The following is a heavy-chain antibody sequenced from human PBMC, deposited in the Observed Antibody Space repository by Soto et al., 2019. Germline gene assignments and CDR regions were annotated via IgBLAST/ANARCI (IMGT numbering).Heavy chain of an antibody. CDR2: ISAYNGNT. V-gene: IGHV1-18*04. CDR1: GYTFTSYG. CDR3: ARDPNNYDFWSGYYVGGSYGMDV. J-gene: IGHJ6*02. Sequence: GASAKVSCKASGYTFTSYGISWVRQAPGQGLEWMGWISAYNGNTNYAQKLQGRVTMTTDTSTSTAYMELRSLRSDDTAVYYCARDPNNYDFWSGYYVGGSYGMDVWGQGTTVTVS. D-gene: IGHD3-3*01.